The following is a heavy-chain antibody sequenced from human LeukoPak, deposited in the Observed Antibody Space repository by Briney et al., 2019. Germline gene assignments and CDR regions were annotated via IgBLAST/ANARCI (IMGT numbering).Heavy chain of an antibody. Sequence: PSETLSLTCTVSGGSISSSTYYWGWIRQPPGKGLEWIGSIFYSGRTYYNPSLKSRVTMSVDMSKNQFSLRLSSVNAADTAVYYCARDILATSIAAPYYWGQGTLVTVSS. J-gene: IGHJ4*02. CDR2: IFYSGRT. D-gene: IGHD6-13*01. V-gene: IGHV4-39*07. CDR1: GGSISSSTYY. CDR3: ARDILATSIAAPYY.